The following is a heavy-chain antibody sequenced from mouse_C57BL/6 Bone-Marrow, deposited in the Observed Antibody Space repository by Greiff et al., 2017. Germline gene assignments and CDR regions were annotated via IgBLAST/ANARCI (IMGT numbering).Heavy chain of an antibody. V-gene: IGHV1-42*01. J-gene: IGHJ4*01. Sequence: EVQLQQSGPELVKPGASVKISCKASGYSFTGYYMNWVKQSPEKSLEWIGEINPSTGGTTYNQKFKAKATLTVDKSSSTAYMQLKSLTSADSAVYYCSRDLLWYPSAMDYWGHGTSVTVSS. D-gene: IGHD2-1*01. CDR3: SRDLLWYPSAMDY. CDR2: INPSTGGT. CDR1: GYSFTGYY.